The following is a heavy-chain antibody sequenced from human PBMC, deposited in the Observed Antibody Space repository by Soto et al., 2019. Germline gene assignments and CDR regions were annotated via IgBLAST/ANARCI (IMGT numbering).Heavy chain of an antibody. D-gene: IGHD3-10*01. V-gene: IGHV4-39*01. CDR1: GGSISSSYY. CDR3: ATVWFGESQH. J-gene: IGHJ1*01. Sequence: QLQLQESGPGLVKPSETLSLTCTVSGGSISSSYYWGWIRQPPGKGLEWIGSIYYSGSTYYNPSLQSRVTISVDTSKNQFSLKLSSVTAADTAVYYCATVWFGESQHWGQGTLVTVSS. CDR2: IYYSGST.